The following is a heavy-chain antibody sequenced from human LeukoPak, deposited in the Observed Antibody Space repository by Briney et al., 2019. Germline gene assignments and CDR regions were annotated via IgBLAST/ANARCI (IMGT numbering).Heavy chain of an antibody. V-gene: IGHV1-18*01. CDR2: ICAYNGNT. Sequence: ASVKVSCKASGGTFSSFAISSVRQAPGQRLEWMGWICAYNGNTNHAQKLQGRVTMTTDTSTSTAYMELRSLRSDDTAVYYCARATRSGWYGQGAFDIWGQGTMVTVSS. J-gene: IGHJ3*02. D-gene: IGHD6-19*01. CDR3: ARATRSGWYGQGAFDI. CDR1: GGTFSSFA.